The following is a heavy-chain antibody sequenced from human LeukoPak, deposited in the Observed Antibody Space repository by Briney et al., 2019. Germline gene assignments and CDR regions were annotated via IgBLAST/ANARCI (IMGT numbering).Heavy chain of an antibody. CDR1: GYSFTSYW. D-gene: IGHD1-26*01. CDR3: ARHQDSKTELLSPDFDY. V-gene: IGHV5-51*01. Sequence: GESLKISCKGSGYSFTSYWIGWVRQMPGKGLEWMGIIYPGDSDTRYSPSFQGQVTISADKSISTAYLQWSSLKASDTAMYYCARHQDSKTELLSPDFDYWGQGTLVTVSS. CDR2: IYPGDSDT. J-gene: IGHJ4*02.